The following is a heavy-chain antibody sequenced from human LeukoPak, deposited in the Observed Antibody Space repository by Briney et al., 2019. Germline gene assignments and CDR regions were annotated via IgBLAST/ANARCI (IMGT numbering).Heavy chain of an antibody. Sequence: ASVKVSCKASGYTFTSYNMQWVRHAPGQGLEWMGIINPSGGDTGYAQKFQGRVTMTRDTSTSTVYMEPSSLRSEDTAVYYCAREKLHVFDIWGQGTMVTVSS. CDR2: INPSGGDT. V-gene: IGHV1-46*01. CDR3: AREKLHVFDI. J-gene: IGHJ3*02. D-gene: IGHD6-6*01. CDR1: GYTFTSYN.